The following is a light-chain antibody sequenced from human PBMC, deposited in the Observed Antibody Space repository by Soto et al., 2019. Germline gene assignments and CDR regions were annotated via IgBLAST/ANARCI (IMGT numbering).Light chain of an antibody. CDR3: QQYNSWPQT. CDR2: GAS. V-gene: IGKV3-15*01. CDR1: QSVRSN. Sequence: EVVMTQSPATLSVSPGERVTLSCRASQSVRSNLAWYQQKPGQSPRLLIYGASTRATGIPARFSGSGSGTEFTLTISSLQSEDFGVYYCQQYNSWPQTFGQGTKVEIK. J-gene: IGKJ1*01.